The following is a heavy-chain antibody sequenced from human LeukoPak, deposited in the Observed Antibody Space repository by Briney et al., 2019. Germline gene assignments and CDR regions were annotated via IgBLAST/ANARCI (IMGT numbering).Heavy chain of an antibody. D-gene: IGHD3-3*01. J-gene: IGHJ4*02. V-gene: IGHV4-59*01. Sequence: PSETLSLTCTVSGGSISRYYWSWIRQPPGMRLEWIGNIYYSGSTNYNPSLKSRVTISVDTSKNQFSLKLSSVTAADTAVYYCARSTRDTIFGPYYFDYWGQGTLLTVSS. CDR2: IYYSGST. CDR1: GGSISRYY. CDR3: ARSTRDTIFGPYYFDY.